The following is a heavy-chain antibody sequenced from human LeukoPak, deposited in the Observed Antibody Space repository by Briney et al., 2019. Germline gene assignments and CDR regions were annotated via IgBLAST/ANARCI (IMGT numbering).Heavy chain of an antibody. Sequence: GGSLRLSCAASGFTFSSSWMSWVRQAPGKGLEWVANIKQDGSEKYYVDSVKGRFTISRDNAKNSLYLQMNSLRAEDTALYYCAKDSGGFFDYWGQGTLVTVSS. CDR3: AKDSGGFFDY. V-gene: IGHV3-7*03. D-gene: IGHD3-10*01. CDR2: IKQDGSEK. J-gene: IGHJ4*02. CDR1: GFTFSSSW.